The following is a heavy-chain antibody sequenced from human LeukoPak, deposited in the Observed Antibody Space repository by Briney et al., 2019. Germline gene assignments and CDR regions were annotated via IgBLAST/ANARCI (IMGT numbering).Heavy chain of an antibody. V-gene: IGHV1-46*01. CDR1: GYTFTSYY. CDR3: AGDSSSWFLAYYYYYGMDV. CDR2: INPSGGST. D-gene: IGHD6-13*01. J-gene: IGHJ6*02. Sequence: ASVKVSCKASGYTFTSYYMHWVRQAPGQGLEWMGIINPSGGSTSYAQKFQGRVTMTRDTSTSTVYMELSSLRSEDTAVYYCAGDSSSWFLAYYYYYGMDVWGQGTTVTVSS.